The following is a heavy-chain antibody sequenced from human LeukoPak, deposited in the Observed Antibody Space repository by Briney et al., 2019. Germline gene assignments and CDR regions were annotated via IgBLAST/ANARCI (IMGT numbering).Heavy chain of an antibody. CDR1: GFTFSSYA. CDR3: ARGLGYSYGYGIDY. Sequence: GRSLRLSCAASGFTFSSYAMHWVRQAPGKGLEGVAVIWYDGSNKYHADSVKGRFTISRDNSQNTLYLQMNNLRAEDTALYYCARGLGYSYGYGIDYWGQGTLVTVSS. J-gene: IGHJ4*02. CDR2: IWYDGSNK. V-gene: IGHV3-33*01. D-gene: IGHD5-18*01.